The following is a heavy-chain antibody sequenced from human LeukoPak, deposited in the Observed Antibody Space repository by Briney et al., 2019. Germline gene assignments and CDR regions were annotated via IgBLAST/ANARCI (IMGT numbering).Heavy chain of an antibody. CDR1: GFTFSSYG. CDR3: ARGSGSSADPDY. J-gene: IGHJ4*02. V-gene: IGHV3-30*03. Sequence: GGSLRLSCAASGFTFSSYGMHWVRQAPGKGLEWVAVISYDGSNKYYADSVKGRFTISRDNSKNTLYLQMNSLRAEEDTAVYYCARGSGSSADPDYWGQGTLVTVSS. CDR2: ISYDGSNK. D-gene: IGHD1-26*01.